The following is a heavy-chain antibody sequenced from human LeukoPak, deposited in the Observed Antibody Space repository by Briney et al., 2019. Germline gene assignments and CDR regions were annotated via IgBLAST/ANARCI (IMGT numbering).Heavy chain of an antibody. CDR1: GYTFTSYG. V-gene: IGHV1-18*01. CDR3: ARVPDYDFWSGYSSYFDY. D-gene: IGHD3-3*01. J-gene: IGHJ4*02. CDR2: ISAYNGNT. Sequence: ASVKVSCKASGYTFTSYGISWVRQAPGQGLEWMGWISAYNGNTNYAQKLQGRVTMTTDTSTSTAYMELRSLRSDDTAVYCCARVPDYDFWSGYSSYFDYWGQGTLVTVSS.